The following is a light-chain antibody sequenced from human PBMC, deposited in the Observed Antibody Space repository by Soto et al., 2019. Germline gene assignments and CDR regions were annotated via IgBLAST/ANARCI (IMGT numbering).Light chain of an antibody. CDR2: DVS. Sequence: QSLPTHPASLSGSPGQSITISCTGNSSDIGDSNYVSWYQQHPGKAPKLVIYDVSNRPSGVSNRFSGSKSANTASLTISGLQAEDEADYYCSSFRSSSTYYVFGTGTKVTVL. J-gene: IGLJ1*01. CDR3: SSFRSSSTYYV. V-gene: IGLV2-14*03. CDR1: SSDIGDSNY.